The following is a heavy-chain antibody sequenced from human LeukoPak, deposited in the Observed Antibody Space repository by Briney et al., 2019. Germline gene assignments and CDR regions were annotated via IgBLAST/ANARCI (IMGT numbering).Heavy chain of an antibody. CDR3: ATDYDILTGGFDP. CDR1: GYTFTGYY. Sequence: ASVKVSCTASGYTFTGYYMHWVRQAPGQGLEWMGWINPNSGGTNYAQKFQGRVTMTRDTSISTAYMELSRLRSDDTAVYYCATDYDILTGGFDPWGQGTLVTVSS. V-gene: IGHV1-2*02. D-gene: IGHD3-9*01. J-gene: IGHJ5*02. CDR2: INPNSGGT.